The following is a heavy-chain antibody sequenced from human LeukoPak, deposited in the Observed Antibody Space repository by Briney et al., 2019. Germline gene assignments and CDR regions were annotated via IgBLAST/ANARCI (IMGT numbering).Heavy chain of an antibody. V-gene: IGHV4-34*01. D-gene: IGHD2-2*01. CDR2: INHSGST. J-gene: IGHJ2*01. CDR1: GGSFSGYY. CDR3: ARGPGAVVPAAIRRGYFDL. Sequence: PSETLSLTCAVYGGSFSGYYWSWIRRPPGKGLEWIGEINHSGSTNYNPSLKSRVTISVDTSKNQFSLKLSSVTAADTAVYYCARGPGAVVPAAIRRGYFDLWGRGTLVTVSS.